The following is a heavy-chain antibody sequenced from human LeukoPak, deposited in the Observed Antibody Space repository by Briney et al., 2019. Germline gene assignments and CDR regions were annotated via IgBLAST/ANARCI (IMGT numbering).Heavy chain of an antibody. D-gene: IGHD5-18*01. CDR1: GGSISSRSYY. CDR3: ARTFGYSYGYLDY. Sequence: SETLSLTCTVSGGSISSRSYYWGWIRQPPGRGLEWIGSIYYSGSTYYNSSLKSRVTISVDTSKNQFSLKLSSVTAADTAVYYCARTFGYSYGYLDYWGQGTLVTVSS. J-gene: IGHJ4*02. V-gene: IGHV4-39*01. CDR2: IYYSGST.